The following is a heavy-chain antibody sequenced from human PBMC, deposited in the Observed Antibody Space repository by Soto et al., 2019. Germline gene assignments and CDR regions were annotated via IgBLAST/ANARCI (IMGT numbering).Heavy chain of an antibody. CDR2: IIPIFGTA. CDR1: GGTFSSYA. Sequence: GASVKVSCKASGGTFSSYAISWVRQAPGQGLEWMGGIIPIFGTANYAQKFQGRVTITADESTSTAYMELSSLRSEDTAVYYCARGPGRTYYYDSSGYWRWYFDLWGRGTLVTVSS. D-gene: IGHD3-22*01. V-gene: IGHV1-69*13. J-gene: IGHJ2*01. CDR3: ARGPGRTYYYDSSGYWRWYFDL.